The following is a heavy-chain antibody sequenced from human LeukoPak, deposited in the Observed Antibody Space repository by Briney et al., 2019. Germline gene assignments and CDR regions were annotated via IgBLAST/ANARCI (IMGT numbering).Heavy chain of an antibody. Sequence: GGSLRLSCAVSGFTFTDYYMTWIRQAPGKGLEWVSYISSSGSLTFYADSVKGRFTISRDDANNSLYLQMNSLRAEETAVYYCAKERSRGGDCLDYWGQGTLVTVSS. D-gene: IGHD2-21*02. CDR2: ISSSGSLT. CDR3: AKERSRGGDCLDY. V-gene: IGHV3-11*01. CDR1: GFTFTDYY. J-gene: IGHJ4*02.